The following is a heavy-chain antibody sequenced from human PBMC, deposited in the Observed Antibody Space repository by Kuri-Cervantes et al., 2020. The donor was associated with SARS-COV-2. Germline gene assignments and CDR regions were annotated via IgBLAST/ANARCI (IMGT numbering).Heavy chain of an antibody. D-gene: IGHD5-24*01. CDR2: MYYSERT. J-gene: IGHJ4*02. CDR1: GGSISSYY. CDR3: ARDPLPDGY. Sequence: GSLRLSCTVSGGSISSYYWSWIRQSPGKGLEWIGYMYYSERTNYNPSLKSRVTISVDTSKNQFSLKLSSVTAADTAVYYCARDPLPDGYWGQGTLVTVSS. V-gene: IGHV4-59*01.